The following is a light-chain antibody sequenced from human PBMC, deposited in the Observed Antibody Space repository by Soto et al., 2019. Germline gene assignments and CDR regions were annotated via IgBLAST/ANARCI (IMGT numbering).Light chain of an antibody. J-gene: IGKJ2*01. CDR1: QTVGSNY. CDR2: GTS. CDR3: QQYGISPPRT. Sequence: EIVLTQSPGTLSLSPGETAILSCRASQTVGSNYLAWYQQKPGQAPRLLIYGTSSTATGIPDRFSGSGSGTDFTLTISRLEAEDFAVYYCQQYGISPPRTFGQGTMLEI. V-gene: IGKV3-20*01.